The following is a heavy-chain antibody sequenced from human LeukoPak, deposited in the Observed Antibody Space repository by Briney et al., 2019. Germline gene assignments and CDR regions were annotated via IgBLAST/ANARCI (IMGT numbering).Heavy chain of an antibody. D-gene: IGHD5-18*01. CDR3: ARGGGRNTTMVWAFDY. V-gene: IGHV3-64*02. CDR2: ISTNGGST. Sequence: GSLRLSCAASGFTFSSYAMHWVRQAPGKGLEYVSGISTNGGSTYYADSVKGRFTISRDNSKNTLFLQMGSLRAEDMGVYYCARGGGRNTTMVWAFDYWGQGTLVTVSS. CDR1: GFTFSSYA. J-gene: IGHJ4*02.